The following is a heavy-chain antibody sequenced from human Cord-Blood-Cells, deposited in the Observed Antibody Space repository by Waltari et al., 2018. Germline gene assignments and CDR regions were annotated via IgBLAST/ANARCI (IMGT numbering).Heavy chain of an antibody. J-gene: IGHJ4*02. Sequence: QVQLQQWGAGLLKPSETLSLTCAVYGGSFSGYYWSWIRQPPGKGLEWIGEINHSGTTNYNPSLKSRVTISVDTSKNQFSLKLSSVTAADTAVYYCASYYYYDSSGYYFDYWGRGTLVTVSS. V-gene: IGHV4-34*01. CDR3: ASYYYYDSSGYYFDY. D-gene: IGHD3-22*01. CDR1: GGSFSGYY. CDR2: INHSGTT.